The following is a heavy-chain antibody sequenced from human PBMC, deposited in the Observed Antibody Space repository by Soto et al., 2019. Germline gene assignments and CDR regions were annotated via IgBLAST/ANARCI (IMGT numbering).Heavy chain of an antibody. V-gene: IGHV4-31*03. CDR3: ARRDRSGYSYWLDT. CDR1: GGSISDGYY. D-gene: IGHD3-22*01. J-gene: IGHJ5*02. Sequence: SETLSLTCTVSGGSISDGYYWSWIRQHPGKGLEWIGSISDSGSTSYNPSLKSRLTISVDTSKSQFSLNLSSVTAADTAVYYCARRDRSGYSYWLDTWGQGTLVTVSS. CDR2: ISDSGST.